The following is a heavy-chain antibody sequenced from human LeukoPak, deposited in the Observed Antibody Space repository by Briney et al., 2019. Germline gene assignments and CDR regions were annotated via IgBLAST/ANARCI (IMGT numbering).Heavy chain of an antibody. Sequence: SETLSLTCTVSGGSVSGSFWNWIRRPPRKGLEWIGYIDYSGSSNYNPSLQSRVTISVDTSKNQVSLKLSSVTAADTAVYYCARQDYGDYPPGSWGQGTLVTVSS. CDR3: ARQDYGDYPPGS. J-gene: IGHJ5*02. V-gene: IGHV4-59*02. CDR2: IDYSGSS. CDR1: GGSVSGSF. D-gene: IGHD4-17*01.